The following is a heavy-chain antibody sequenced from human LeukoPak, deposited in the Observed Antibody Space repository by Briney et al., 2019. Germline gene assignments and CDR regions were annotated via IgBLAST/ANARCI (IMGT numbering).Heavy chain of an antibody. V-gene: IGHV3-43*02. J-gene: IGHJ4*02. CDR2: ISGDGGST. CDR1: GFTFDDYA. D-gene: IGHD1-26*01. CDR3: ARDRVAGATHYFDY. Sequence: PGGSLRLSCAASGFTFDDYAMHWVRQAPGKGLEWVSLISGDGGSTYYADSVKGRFTISRDNAKNSLYLQMNSLRHEDTAVYYCARDRVAGATHYFDYWGQGTLVTVSS.